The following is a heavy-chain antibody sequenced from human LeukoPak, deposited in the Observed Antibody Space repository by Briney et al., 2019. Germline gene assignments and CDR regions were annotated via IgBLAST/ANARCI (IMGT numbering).Heavy chain of an antibody. V-gene: IGHV3-30-3*01. Sequence: GGSLRLSCAASGFTFSSYAMHWVRQAPGKGLEWVAVISYDGSNKYYADSVKGRFTISRDNSKNTLYLQMNSLRAEDTAVYYCARDRSISGYYFDIWGQGTMVTVSS. J-gene: IGHJ3*02. CDR2: ISYDGSNK. CDR1: GFTFSSYA. CDR3: ARDRSISGYYFDI. D-gene: IGHD3-22*01.